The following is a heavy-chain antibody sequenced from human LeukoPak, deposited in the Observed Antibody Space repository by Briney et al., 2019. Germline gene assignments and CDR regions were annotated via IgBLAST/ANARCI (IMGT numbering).Heavy chain of an antibody. CDR3: ARWGYCSGGSCNWFDP. J-gene: IGHJ5*02. CDR2: IYYSGST. D-gene: IGHD2-15*01. V-gene: IGHV4-39*07. CDR1: GGSISSSSYY. Sequence: PSETLSLTCTVSGGSISSSSYYWGWIRQPPGKGLEWIGSIYYSGSTYYNPSLKSRVTISVDTSKNQFSLKLSSVTAADTAEYYCARWGYCSGGSCNWFDPWGQGTLVTVSS.